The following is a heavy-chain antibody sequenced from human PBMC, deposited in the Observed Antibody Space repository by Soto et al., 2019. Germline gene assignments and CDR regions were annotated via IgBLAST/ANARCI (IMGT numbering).Heavy chain of an antibody. D-gene: IGHD3-10*01. CDR2: ISFDGSNK. Sequence: TGGSLRLSCAASGFTFSSYGMHWVRQAPGKGLEWVAVISFDGSNKYYADSVKGRFTISRDNSKNTLYLQMNSLRAEDTAVYYCAKDFGSFDYWGQGTLVTVSS. J-gene: IGHJ4*02. CDR1: GFTFSSYG. CDR3: AKDFGSFDY. V-gene: IGHV3-30*18.